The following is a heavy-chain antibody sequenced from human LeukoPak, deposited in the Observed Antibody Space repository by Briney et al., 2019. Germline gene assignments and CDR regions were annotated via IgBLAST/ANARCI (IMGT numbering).Heavy chain of an antibody. Sequence: PSETLSLTCTVSGGSISSHYWSWLRQPPGKGLEWIGYIYYSGSTNYNPSLKSRVTISVDTSKNQFSLKLSSVTAADTAVYYCAREPGIAALDYWGQGTLVTVSS. D-gene: IGHD6-13*01. J-gene: IGHJ4*02. CDR1: GGSISSHY. V-gene: IGHV4-59*11. CDR2: IYYSGST. CDR3: AREPGIAALDY.